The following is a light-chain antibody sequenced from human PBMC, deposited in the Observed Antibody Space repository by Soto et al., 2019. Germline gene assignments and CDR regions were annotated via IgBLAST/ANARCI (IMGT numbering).Light chain of an antibody. CDR3: SSYTRRSTLV. Sequence: QSVLTQPASVSGSPGQSITISCSGTSSDVGGYNYVSWYQQHPGKAPKLMIYEVTNRPSGVSNRFSGSKSGNTASLTISGLQAEDETDYYCSSYTRRSTLVLGTGTKVSVL. CDR2: EVT. V-gene: IGLV2-14*01. CDR1: SSDVGGYNY. J-gene: IGLJ1*01.